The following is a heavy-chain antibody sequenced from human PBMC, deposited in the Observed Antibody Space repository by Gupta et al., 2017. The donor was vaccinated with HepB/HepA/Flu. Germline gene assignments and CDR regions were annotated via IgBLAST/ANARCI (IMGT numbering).Heavy chain of an antibody. CDR3: ARDMGSGWPFDF. V-gene: IGHV3-21*01. J-gene: IGHJ4*02. D-gene: IGHD6-19*01. CDR1: DFSFSTYY. Sequence: VQLVESGGGLVKPGESLRLSCVASDFSFSTYYLNWVRQAPGKGLEWVSSISSSSNYIYYADSVKGRFTISRDNARNSLYLQMNSLRPEDTALYYCARDMGSGWPFDFWGQGTLVTVSS. CDR2: ISSSSNYI.